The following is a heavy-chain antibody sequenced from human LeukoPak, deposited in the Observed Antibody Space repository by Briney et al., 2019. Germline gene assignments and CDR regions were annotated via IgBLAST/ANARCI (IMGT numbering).Heavy chain of an antibody. Sequence: SETLSLTCAVYGGSFSGYYWTWIRQPPGKGLEWIGEINHSGSTNYNPSLKSRVTISVDTSKNQSSLKLSSVTAADTAVYYCARGITGTTYWGQGTLVTVSS. V-gene: IGHV4-34*01. CDR2: INHSGST. J-gene: IGHJ4*02. D-gene: IGHD1-20*01. CDR3: ARGITGTTY. CDR1: GGSFSGYY.